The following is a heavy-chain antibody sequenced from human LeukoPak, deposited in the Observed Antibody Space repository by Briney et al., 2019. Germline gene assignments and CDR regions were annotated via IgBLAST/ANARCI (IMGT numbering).Heavy chain of an antibody. V-gene: IGHV3-48*03. Sequence: GGSLRLSCAASGFTFSSYEMNWVRQAPGKGLEWVSYISSSGSTIYYADSVKGRFTISRDNAKNSLYLQMNSLRAEDTAVYYCARREGLTSSNAFDIWGQGTMVTVSS. CDR1: GFTFSSYE. CDR2: ISSSGSTI. CDR3: ARREGLTSSNAFDI. D-gene: IGHD3-9*01. J-gene: IGHJ3*02.